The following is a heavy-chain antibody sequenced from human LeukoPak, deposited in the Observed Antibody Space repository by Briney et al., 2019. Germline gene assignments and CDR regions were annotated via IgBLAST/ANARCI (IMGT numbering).Heavy chain of an antibody. Sequence: SVKVSCKASGGTFSSYAISWVRQASGQGLEWMGEIIPIFGTANYAQKFQGRVTITADKSTSTAYMELSSLRSEDTAVYYCARGGDGSGSYYYYYYYMDVWGKGTTVTVSS. CDR2: IIPIFGTA. J-gene: IGHJ6*03. V-gene: IGHV1-69*06. CDR3: ARGGDGSGSYYYYYYYMDV. D-gene: IGHD3-10*01. CDR1: GGTFSSYA.